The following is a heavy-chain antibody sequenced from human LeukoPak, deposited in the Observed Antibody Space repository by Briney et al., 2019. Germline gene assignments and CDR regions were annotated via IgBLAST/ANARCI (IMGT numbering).Heavy chain of an antibody. CDR2: IYPGDSDT. CDR1: GYSFTSYW. Sequence: GESLQISCKGSGYSFTSYWIGWVRQMPGKGLEWMGIIYPGDSDTRYSPSFQGQVTISADKSISTAYLQWSSLKASDTAMYYCARAFFLYSSGWAFDYWGQGTLVTVSS. J-gene: IGHJ4*02. D-gene: IGHD6-19*01. V-gene: IGHV5-51*01. CDR3: ARAFFLYSSGWAFDY.